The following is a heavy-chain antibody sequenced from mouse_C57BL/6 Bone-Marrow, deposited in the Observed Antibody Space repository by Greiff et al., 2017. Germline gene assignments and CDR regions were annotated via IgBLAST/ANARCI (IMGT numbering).Heavy chain of an antibody. CDR2: INPNNGGT. CDR1: GYTFTDYY. CDR3: ANSNYVGWYFDV. V-gene: IGHV1-26*01. D-gene: IGHD2-5*01. J-gene: IGHJ1*03. Sequence: EVQLQQSGPELVKPGASVKISCKASGYTFTDYYMNWVKQSHGKSLEWIGDINPNNGGTSYNQKFKGKATLTVDKSSSTAYMELRSLTSEDSAVYYCANSNYVGWYFDVWGTGTTVTVSS.